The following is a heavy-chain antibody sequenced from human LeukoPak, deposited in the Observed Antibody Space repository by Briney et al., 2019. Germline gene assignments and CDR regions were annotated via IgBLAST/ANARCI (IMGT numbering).Heavy chain of an antibody. CDR1: GFTFSSYR. V-gene: IGHV3-21*06. D-gene: IGHD4-17*01. Sequence: PGGSLRLSCTASGFTFSSYRMNWVRQAPGKGLEWVSSISSSSSYIYYADSLKGRFTISRDNAKNSLFLQMNSLRAEDTAVYYCARDLTVTTMDYWGQGTLVTVSS. CDR3: ARDLTVTTMDY. J-gene: IGHJ4*02. CDR2: ISSSSSYI.